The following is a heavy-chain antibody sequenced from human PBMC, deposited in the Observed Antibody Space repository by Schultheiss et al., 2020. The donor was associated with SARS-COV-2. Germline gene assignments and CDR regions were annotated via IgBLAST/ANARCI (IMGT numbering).Heavy chain of an antibody. D-gene: IGHD6-6*01. Sequence: GESLKISCAASGFTVSSNYMSWVRQAPGKGLEWVSVIYSGGSTYYADSVKGRFTISRDNAKNSLYLQMNSLRAEDTAVYYCARLLGIAARRVFDYWGQGTLVTVSS. V-gene: IGHV3-66*04. CDR1: GFTVSSNY. CDR3: ARLLGIAARRVFDY. J-gene: IGHJ4*02. CDR2: IYSGGST.